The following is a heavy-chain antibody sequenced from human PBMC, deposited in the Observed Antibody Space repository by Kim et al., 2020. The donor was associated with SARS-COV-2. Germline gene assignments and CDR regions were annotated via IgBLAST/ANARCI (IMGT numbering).Heavy chain of an antibody. V-gene: IGHV3-9*01. CDR1: GFTFDDYA. J-gene: IGHJ6*01. D-gene: IGHD3-10*01. CDR2: ISWNSGTI. Sequence: GGSLRLSCAASGFTFDDYAMHWVRQAPGKGLEWVLGISWNSGTIGYADSVKGRFTISRDNAKNSLYLQMNSLRTEDTALYYCAKSQITMFQGVLYGMDV. CDR3: AKSQITMFQGVLYGMDV.